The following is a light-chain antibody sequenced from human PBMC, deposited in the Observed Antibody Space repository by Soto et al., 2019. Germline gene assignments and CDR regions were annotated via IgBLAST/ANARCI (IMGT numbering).Light chain of an antibody. V-gene: IGKV3-15*01. Sequence: EIVMTQSPATLSVSPGERATLTCRASQSVSSNLAWYQQKPGQAPRLIIYAASTRATGVPARFSGSGSGTEFTLTISSLQAEDFAAYYCQQYNNWPTWTFGQGTKGEIK. CDR1: QSVSSN. CDR3: QQYNNWPTWT. CDR2: AAS. J-gene: IGKJ1*01.